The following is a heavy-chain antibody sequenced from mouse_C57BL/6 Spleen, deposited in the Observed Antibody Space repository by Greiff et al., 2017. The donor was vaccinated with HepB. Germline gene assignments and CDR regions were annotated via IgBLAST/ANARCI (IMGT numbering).Heavy chain of an antibody. CDR3: ARRGLRRVWFAY. J-gene: IGHJ3*01. D-gene: IGHD2-4*01. V-gene: IGHV1-9*01. CDR1: GYTFTGYW. CDR2: ILPGSGST. Sequence: LMKPGASVKLSCKATGYTFTGYWIEWVKQRPGHGLEWIGEILPGSGSTNYNEKFKGKATFTPDTSSNTAYMQRSSRTTEDSAIYYCARRGLRRVWFAYWGQGTLVTVSA.